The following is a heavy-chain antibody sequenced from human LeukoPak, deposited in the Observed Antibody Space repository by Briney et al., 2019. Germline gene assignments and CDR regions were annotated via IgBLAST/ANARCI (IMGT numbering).Heavy chain of an antibody. Sequence: SETLSLTCTVSGGSISSGSYYWSWTRQPAGKGLEWIGRIYTSGSTNYNPSLKSRVTISVDTSKNQFSLKLSSVTAADTAVYYCARDRGSIEFDDWGQGTLVTVSS. CDR3: ARDRGSIEFDD. J-gene: IGHJ4*02. CDR2: IYTSGST. V-gene: IGHV4-61*02. D-gene: IGHD3-10*01. CDR1: GGSISSGSYY.